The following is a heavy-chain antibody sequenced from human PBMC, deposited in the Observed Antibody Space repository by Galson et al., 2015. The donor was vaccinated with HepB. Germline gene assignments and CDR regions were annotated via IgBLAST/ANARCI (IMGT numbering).Heavy chain of an antibody. CDR2: IIPILGIA. V-gene: IGHV1-69*04. CDR1: GGTFSSYA. D-gene: IGHD4-17*01. CDR3: ARSPPLTVTTSSGMDV. J-gene: IGHJ6*02. Sequence: SVKVSCKASGGTFSSYAISWVRQAPGQGLEWMGRIIPILGIANYAQKFQGRVTITADKSTSTAYMELSSLRSEDTAVYYCARSPPLTVTTSSGMDVWGQGTTVTVSS.